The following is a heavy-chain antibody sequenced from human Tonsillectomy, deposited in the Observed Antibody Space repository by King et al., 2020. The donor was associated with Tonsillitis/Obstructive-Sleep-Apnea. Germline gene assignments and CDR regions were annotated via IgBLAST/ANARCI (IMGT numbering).Heavy chain of an antibody. CDR3: ARLSCSGSNCYYYYGMDV. CDR2: IDPFDSYT. V-gene: IGHV5-10-1*03. J-gene: IGHJ6*02. Sequence: VQLVESGAEVKKPGESLRISCKGSGYTFISNWISWVRQMPGKGLEWMGRIDPFDSYTNYSPSFQGHVTISADKSIGTAYLQWSSLKASDTAMYHCARLSCSGSNCYYYYGMDVWGQGTTVTVSS. D-gene: IGHD2-15*01. CDR1: GYTFISNW.